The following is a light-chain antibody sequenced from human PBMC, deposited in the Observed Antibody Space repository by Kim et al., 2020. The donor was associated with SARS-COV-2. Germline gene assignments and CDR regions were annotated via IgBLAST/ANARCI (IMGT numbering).Light chain of an antibody. CDR1: ESANSN. CDR2: GAS. Sequence: VSPGETATLSCRASESANSNLAWYQQKPGQAPRLLIYGASTRASGVPARFSGSGSGTEFTLTISRLQSEDFAVYYCQHYNNWPMYSFGQGTKLEI. CDR3: QHYNNWPMYS. V-gene: IGKV3-15*01. J-gene: IGKJ2*03.